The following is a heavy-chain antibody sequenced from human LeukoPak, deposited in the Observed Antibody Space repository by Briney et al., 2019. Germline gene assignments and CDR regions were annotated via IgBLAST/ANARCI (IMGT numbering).Heavy chain of an antibody. Sequence: ASVKVSCKASGYTFSTYGISWVRQAPGQGLEWMGWISVYNGNTNYAQKLQGRVTMTTDTSTSTVYMELSSQRSEDTAVYYCATTRGSVAATKVAFDIWGQGTMVTVSS. V-gene: IGHV1-18*01. CDR2: ISVYNGNT. D-gene: IGHD2-15*01. CDR3: ATTRGSVAATKVAFDI. J-gene: IGHJ3*02. CDR1: GYTFSTYG.